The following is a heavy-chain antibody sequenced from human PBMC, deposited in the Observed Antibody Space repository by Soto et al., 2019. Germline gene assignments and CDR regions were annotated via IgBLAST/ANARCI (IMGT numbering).Heavy chain of an antibody. CDR1: GGSISSGGYY. D-gene: IGHD3-3*01. CDR2: IYYSGST. V-gene: IGHV4-31*03. CDR3: ARGPGYYDVWSGTREQQNWFDL. Sequence: SETLSLTCTVSGGSISSGGYYWSWIRQHPGKGLEWIGYIYYSGSTYYNPSLKSRVTISVDTSKNQFSLKLSSVTAADTAVYYCARGPGYYDVWSGTREQQNWFDLWGQGTLVTFSS. J-gene: IGHJ5*02.